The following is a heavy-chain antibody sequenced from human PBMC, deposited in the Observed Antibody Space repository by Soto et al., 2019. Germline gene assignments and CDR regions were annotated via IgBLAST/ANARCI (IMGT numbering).Heavy chain of an antibody. CDR3: ARNYDSTAGGAFDI. D-gene: IGHD3-22*01. CDR1: GFTVISKY. V-gene: IGHV3-53*01. CDR2: IYSGGST. J-gene: IGHJ3*02. Sequence: EVQLVESGGGLIQPGGSLRLSCAASGFTVISKYMSWVRQAPGKGLEWVSVIYSGGSTYYADSVKGRFTISRDNSKNTLYLQMNSLRAEDTAVYYCARNYDSTAGGAFDIWGQGTMVTVSS.